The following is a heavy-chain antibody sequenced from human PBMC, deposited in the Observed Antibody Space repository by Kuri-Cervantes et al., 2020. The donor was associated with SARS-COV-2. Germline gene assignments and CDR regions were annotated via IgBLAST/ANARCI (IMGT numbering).Heavy chain of an antibody. D-gene: IGHD1-14*01. CDR2: IIPIFGTA. Sequence: SVKVSCKASGYTFTSFYIHWVRQAPGQGLEWMGGIIPIFGTANYAQKFQGRVTITTDESTSTAYMELSSLRSEDTAVYYCAREERTGTMGGYWGQGTLVTVSS. CDR1: GYTFTSFY. V-gene: IGHV1-69*05. J-gene: IGHJ4*02. CDR3: AREERTGTMGGY.